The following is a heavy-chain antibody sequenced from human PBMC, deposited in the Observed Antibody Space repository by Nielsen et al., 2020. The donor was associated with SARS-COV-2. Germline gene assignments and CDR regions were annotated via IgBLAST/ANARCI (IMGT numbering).Heavy chain of an antibody. CDR2: IYYSGST. D-gene: IGHD2-15*01. Sequence: WIRQPPGKGLEWIGSIYYSGSTNYNPSLKSRVTISVDTSKNQFSLKLSSVTAADTAVYYCARVVEGYCSGGSCTGSYFDYWGQGTLVTVSS. J-gene: IGHJ4*02. V-gene: IGHV4-39*07. CDR3: ARVVEGYCSGGSCTGSYFDY.